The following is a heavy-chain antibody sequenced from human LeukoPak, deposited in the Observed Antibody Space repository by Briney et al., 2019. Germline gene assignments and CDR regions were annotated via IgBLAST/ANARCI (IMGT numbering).Heavy chain of an antibody. D-gene: IGHD1-26*01. CDR1: GFTFSSYA. Sequence: GGSLRLSCAASGFTFSSYAMHWVRQAPGKGLEWVAVISYDGSNKYYADSVKGRFTISRDNSKNTLYLQMNSLRAEDTAVYYCARDRWELLLLDYWGQGTLVTVSS. CDR2: ISYDGSNK. V-gene: IGHV3-30-3*01. J-gene: IGHJ4*02. CDR3: ARDRWELLLLDY.